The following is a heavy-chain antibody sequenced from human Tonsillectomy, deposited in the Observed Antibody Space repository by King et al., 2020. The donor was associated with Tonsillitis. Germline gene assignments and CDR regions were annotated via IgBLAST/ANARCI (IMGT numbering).Heavy chain of an antibody. CDR3: AREADYVWPGAFDI. Sequence: VQLQQSGPGLVKPSQTLSLTCAISGDSVSSNSAAWNWIRQSPSRGLEWLGRTFYRSKWYNDYAVSVKSRIAINPDTSKNQFSLQLNSVTPDDTAVYYCAREADYVWPGAFDIWGQGTMVTVSS. CDR1: GDSVSSNSAA. J-gene: IGHJ3*02. D-gene: IGHD3-16*01. CDR2: TFYRSKWYN. V-gene: IGHV6-1*01.